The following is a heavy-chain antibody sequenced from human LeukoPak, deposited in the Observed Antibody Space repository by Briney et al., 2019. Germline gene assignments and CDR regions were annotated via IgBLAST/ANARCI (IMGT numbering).Heavy chain of an antibody. V-gene: IGHV4-34*01. D-gene: IGHD3-22*01. CDR3: ASGYYYDAFDI. CDR2: INHSGST. Sequence: SETLSLTCAVYGGSFSGYYWSWIRQPPGKGLEWIGEINHSGSTNYNPSLKSRVTISVDTSKNLFSLKLSSVTAADTAVYYCASGYYYDAFDIWGQGTMVTVSS. J-gene: IGHJ3*02. CDR1: GGSFSGYY.